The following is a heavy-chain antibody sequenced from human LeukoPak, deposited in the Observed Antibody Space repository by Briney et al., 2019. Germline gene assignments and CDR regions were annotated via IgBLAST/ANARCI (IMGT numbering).Heavy chain of an antibody. CDR1: GFTFSSYG. Sequence: PGRSLRLSCAASGFTFSSYGMHWVRQAPGEGLEWVAVISYDGSNKYYADSVKGRFTISRDNSKNTLYLQMNSLRAEDTAVYYCAKGSDYYGSGSYYDYWGQGTLVTVSS. D-gene: IGHD3-10*01. CDR2: ISYDGSNK. V-gene: IGHV3-30*18. CDR3: AKGSDYYGSGSYYDY. J-gene: IGHJ4*02.